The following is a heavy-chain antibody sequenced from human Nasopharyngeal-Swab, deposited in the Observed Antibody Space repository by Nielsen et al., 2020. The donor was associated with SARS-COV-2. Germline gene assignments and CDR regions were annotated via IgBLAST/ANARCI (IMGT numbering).Heavy chain of an antibody. CDR2: ISSSSTFI. Sequence: GESLKISCAASGFTFSRYNMKWVRQAPGKGLEWVSSISSSSTFIYYADSVKGRFTISRDNAKNSLYLQMNSLRAEDTAVYCCARDLSKDDNWFGPWGQGTLVTVSS. J-gene: IGHJ5*02. CDR3: ARDLSKDDNWFGP. CDR1: GFTFSRYN. V-gene: IGHV3-21*06.